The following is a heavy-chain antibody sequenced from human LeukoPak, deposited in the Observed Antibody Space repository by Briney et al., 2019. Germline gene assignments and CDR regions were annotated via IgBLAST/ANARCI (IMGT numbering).Heavy chain of an antibody. V-gene: IGHV1-69*13. J-gene: IGHJ6*03. D-gene: IGHD5-24*01. Sequence: SVKVSFTASGGTFSIYAISWVRQAPGQGLEWMGGIIPIFGTANYAQKFQGRVTITADESRSTAYMELSSLRSEDTAVYYCARGTREARYYYYMDVWGKGTTVTISS. CDR3: ARGTREARYYYYMDV. CDR1: GGTFSIYA. CDR2: IIPIFGTA.